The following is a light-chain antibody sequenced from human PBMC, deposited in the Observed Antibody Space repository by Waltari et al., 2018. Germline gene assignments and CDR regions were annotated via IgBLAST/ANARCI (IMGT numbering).Light chain of an antibody. Sequence: QSALTQPASVSGSPGPSITISCTGTSDDVGGYNLVSWYQQSSGKAPKLIIYEVHKLPSGVSSRFSASRSGNTASLTISGLQSEDEANYYCCSYAGTTSWVFGGGTKVTVL. CDR3: CSYAGTTSWV. CDR1: SDDVGGYNL. V-gene: IGLV2-23*02. J-gene: IGLJ3*02. CDR2: EVH.